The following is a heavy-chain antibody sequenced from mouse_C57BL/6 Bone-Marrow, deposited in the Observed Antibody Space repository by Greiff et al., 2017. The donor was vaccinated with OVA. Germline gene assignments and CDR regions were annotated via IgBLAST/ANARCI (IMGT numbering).Heavy chain of an antibody. J-gene: IGHJ1*03. CDR2: INPYNGDT. CDR3: ARTGWDWYFDV. CDR1: GYSFTGYF. Sequence: QLQQSGPELVKPGDSVKISCKASGYSFTGYFMNWVMQSHGKSLEWIGRINPYNGDTFYNQKFKGKATLTVDKSSSTAHMELRSLTSEDSAVYYCARTGWDWYFDVWGTGTTVTVSS. D-gene: IGHD3-1*01. V-gene: IGHV1-20*01.